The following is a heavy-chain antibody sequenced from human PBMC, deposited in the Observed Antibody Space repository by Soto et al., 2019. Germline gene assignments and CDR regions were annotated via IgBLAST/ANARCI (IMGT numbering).Heavy chain of an antibody. Sequence: PSETLSLTCAVSGGSISSGGYSWSWIRQPPGKGLEWIGYIYHSGSTNYNPSLKSRVTISVDTSKNQFSLKLSSVTAADTAVYYCARGGSYYYGSGSYQDYYYYMDVWGKGTTVTVSS. CDR1: GGSISSGGYS. CDR2: IYHSGST. J-gene: IGHJ6*03. D-gene: IGHD3-10*01. CDR3: ARGGSYYYGSGSYQDYYYYMDV. V-gene: IGHV4-30-2*01.